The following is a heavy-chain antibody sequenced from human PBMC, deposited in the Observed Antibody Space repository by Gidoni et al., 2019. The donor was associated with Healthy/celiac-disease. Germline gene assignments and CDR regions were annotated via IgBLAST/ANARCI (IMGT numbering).Heavy chain of an antibody. Sequence: QVQLVQSGAEVKKPGASVKVSCKASGYPFTGSYMHWVRQAPGQGLEWMGWINPNSGGTNYAQKFQGRVTMTRDTSISTAYMELSRLRSDDTAVYYCARDFEHFVFMVRGVKPRFDPWGQGTLVTVSS. CDR3: ARDFEHFVFMVRGVKPRFDP. CDR2: INPNSGGT. V-gene: IGHV1-2*02. D-gene: IGHD3-10*01. J-gene: IGHJ5*02. CDR1: GYPFTGSY.